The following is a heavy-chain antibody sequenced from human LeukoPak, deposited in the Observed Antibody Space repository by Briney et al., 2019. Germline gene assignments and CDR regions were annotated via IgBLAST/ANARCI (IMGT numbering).Heavy chain of an antibody. CDR2: ISAYNGNT. CDR1: GYTFTSYG. D-gene: IGHD3-10*01. CDR3: ARVTDPILLWFGDPIDR. Sequence: GASVKVSCKASGYTFTSYGISWVRQAPGQGVEWMGWISAYNGNTNYAQKLQGRVTMTTDTSTSTAYLELRSLRSDDTAVYYCARVTDPILLWFGDPIDRWGQGTLVTVSS. J-gene: IGHJ5*02. V-gene: IGHV1-18*01.